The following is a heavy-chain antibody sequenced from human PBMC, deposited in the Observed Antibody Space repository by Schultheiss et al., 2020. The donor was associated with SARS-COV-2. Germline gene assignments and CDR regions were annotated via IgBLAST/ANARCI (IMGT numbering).Heavy chain of an antibody. CDR2: IWYDGSNK. D-gene: IGHD6-19*01. CDR1: GFTFSSYG. CDR3: ARGRIAVAGSQYYFDY. Sequence: GGSLRLSCAASGFTFSSYGMHWVRQAPGKGLEWVAVIWYDGSNKYYADSVKGRFTISRDNSKNTLYLQMNSLRAEDTAVYYCARGRIAVAGSQYYFDYWGQGTLVTVSS. J-gene: IGHJ4*02. V-gene: IGHV3-33*01.